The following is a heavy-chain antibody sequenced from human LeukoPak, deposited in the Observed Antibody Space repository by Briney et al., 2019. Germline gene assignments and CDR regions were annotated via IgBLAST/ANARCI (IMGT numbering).Heavy chain of an antibody. CDR3: ARDNYAGANWFDP. Sequence: SVKVSCKASGGTFSSYAISWVRQAPGQGREWMGGIIPIFGTANYAQKFQGRVTITTDESTSTAYMELSSLRSEDTAVYYCARDNYAGANWFDPWGQGTLVTVSS. CDR1: GGTFSSYA. J-gene: IGHJ5*02. CDR2: IIPIFGTA. D-gene: IGHD1-7*01. V-gene: IGHV1-69*05.